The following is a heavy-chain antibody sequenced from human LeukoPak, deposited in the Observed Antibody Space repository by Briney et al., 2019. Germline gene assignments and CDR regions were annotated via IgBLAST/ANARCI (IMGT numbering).Heavy chain of an antibody. J-gene: IGHJ4*02. CDR1: GFTFSSYW. V-gene: IGHV3-7*01. CDR2: IKQDGSEK. Sequence: GGSLRLSCAASGFTFSSYWMSWVRQAPGKGLEWVANIKQDGSEKYYVDSVKGRFTISRDNAKNSLYLQMNSLRAEDTAVYYCARDLHYDILTGYYAIFDYWGQGTLVTVSS. CDR3: ARDLHYDILTGYYAIFDY. D-gene: IGHD3-9*01.